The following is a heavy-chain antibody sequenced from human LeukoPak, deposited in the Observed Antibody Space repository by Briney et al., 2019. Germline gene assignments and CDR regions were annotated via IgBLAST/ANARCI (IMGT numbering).Heavy chain of an antibody. CDR3: ARDPSQDY. J-gene: IGHJ4*02. V-gene: IGHV1-2*02. CDR1: GYTFTGYY. Sequence: GASVKVSCKASGYTFTGYYMHWVRQAPGQGLEWMGWINSNSGGTNYAQKFQGRVTMTRDTAISTAYMELSRLRSDDTAEYYCARDPSQDYWGQGTLVTVSS. CDR2: INSNSGGT.